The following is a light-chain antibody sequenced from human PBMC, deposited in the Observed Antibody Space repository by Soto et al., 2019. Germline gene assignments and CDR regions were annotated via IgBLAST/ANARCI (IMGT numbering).Light chain of an antibody. V-gene: IGKV3-15*01. J-gene: IGKJ3*01. CDR1: QFVSRR. CDR3: QEYMHWPPGM. Sequence: EIVVTQSPATLSASPGERVTLSCRASQFVSRRLAWYQQRLGLVPRLLIYDTSTRAPGISARFSGSGSGTEFTLTISSLQSEAFAVYYCQEYMHWPPGMFGPGTTVDIK. CDR2: DTS.